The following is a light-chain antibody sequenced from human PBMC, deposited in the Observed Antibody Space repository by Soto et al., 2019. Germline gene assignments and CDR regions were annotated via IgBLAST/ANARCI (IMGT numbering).Light chain of an antibody. CDR1: QTINSY. CDR2: AAS. Sequence: DIQMTQFPSSLSASVGDRVTITCRASQTINSYLNWYQQKPGKAPKLLIYAASNLQSGVPSRFSGSGSGTDFTLTISSLQPEDFATYYCQQSYRTSRTFGQGTKVEIK. V-gene: IGKV1-39*01. CDR3: QQSYRTSRT. J-gene: IGKJ1*01.